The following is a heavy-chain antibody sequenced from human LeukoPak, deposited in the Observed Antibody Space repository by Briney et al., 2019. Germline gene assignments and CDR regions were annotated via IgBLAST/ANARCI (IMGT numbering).Heavy chain of an antibody. J-gene: IGHJ4*02. CDR2: ISYDGSNK. CDR3: ARLTVTTATHFDY. V-gene: IGHV3-30*14. CDR1: GFTFSSYA. D-gene: IGHD4-17*01. Sequence: GGSLRLSCAASGFTFSSYAMHWVRQAPGKGLEWVAVISYDGSNKYYADSVKGRFTISRDNSKNTLYLQMNSLGADDTAVYYCARLTVTTATHFDYWGQGTLVTVSS.